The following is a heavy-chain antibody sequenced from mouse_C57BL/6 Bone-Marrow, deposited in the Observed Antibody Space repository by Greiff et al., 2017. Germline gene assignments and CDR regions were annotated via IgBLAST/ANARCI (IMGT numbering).Heavy chain of an antibody. CDR3: ARRDYGSNFDY. CDR1: GFTFSSYG. V-gene: IGHV5-6*02. D-gene: IGHD1-1*01. CDR2: ISSGGSYT. J-gene: IGHJ2*01. Sequence: EVMLVESGGDLVKPGGSLKLSCAASGFTFSSYGMSWVRQTPDKRLEWVATISSGGSYTYYPDSVKGRFTISRDNAKNTLYLQMSSLKSEDTAMYYCARRDYGSNFDYWGQGTTLTVSS.